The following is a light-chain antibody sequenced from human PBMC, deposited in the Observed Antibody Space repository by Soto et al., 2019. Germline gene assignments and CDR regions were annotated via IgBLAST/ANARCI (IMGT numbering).Light chain of an antibody. CDR3: GTWDSSLSAGV. Sequence: QSALTQPPSVSAAPGQKVTISCSGSSSNIGNNYVSWYQQLPGTAPKLLIYXNNXXXXXIPDRFSGXKSGTSATLGIPGLXXXXXXXXYCGTWDSSLSAGVFGTGTKLTVL. CDR1: SSNIGNNY. V-gene: IGLV1-51*01. CDR2: XNN. J-gene: IGLJ1*01.